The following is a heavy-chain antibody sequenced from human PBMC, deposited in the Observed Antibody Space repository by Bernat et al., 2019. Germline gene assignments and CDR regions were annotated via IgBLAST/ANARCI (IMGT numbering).Heavy chain of an antibody. Sequence: QLQLQESGPGLVKPSETLSLTCTVSGGSISSSSYYWGWIRQPPGKGLEWIGSIYYSGSTYYNPSLKSRVTISVDTSKNKFSLRLSSVTAADTAVYYCASPGREKSAPMDVWGQGTTVTVSS. CDR2: IYYSGST. CDR1: GGSISSSSYY. CDR3: ASPGREKSAPMDV. V-gene: IGHV4-39*01. J-gene: IGHJ6*02.